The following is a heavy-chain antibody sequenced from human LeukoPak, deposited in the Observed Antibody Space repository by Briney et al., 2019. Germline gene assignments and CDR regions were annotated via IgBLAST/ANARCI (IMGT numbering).Heavy chain of an antibody. CDR3: ARAGGHYYGSGSPNTEFDY. D-gene: IGHD3-10*01. V-gene: IGHV1-69*04. Sequence: GASVKVSCKASGGTFSSYAISWVRQAPGQGLEWMGRIIPILGIANYAQKLQGRVTMTTDTSTSTAYMELRSLRSDDTAVYYCARAGGHYYGSGSPNTEFDYWGQGTLVTVSS. CDR1: GGTFSSYA. J-gene: IGHJ4*02. CDR2: IIPILGIA.